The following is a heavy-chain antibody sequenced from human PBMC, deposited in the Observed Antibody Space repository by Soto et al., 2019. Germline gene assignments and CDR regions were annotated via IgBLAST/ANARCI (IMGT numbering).Heavy chain of an antibody. CDR2: IYHSGST. J-gene: IGHJ5*02. CDR1: GGSISSGGYS. V-gene: IGHV4-30-2*01. Sequence: QLQLQESGSGLVRPSQTLSLTCAVSGGSISSGGYSWNWIRQPPGKGLEWIGYIYHSGSTLYNPSRTSRVTISVDKSKNQFALKLSSMTAADTAVYYCARDQLEGNWFDPWGQGTLVTVSS. D-gene: IGHD1-1*01. CDR3: ARDQLEGNWFDP.